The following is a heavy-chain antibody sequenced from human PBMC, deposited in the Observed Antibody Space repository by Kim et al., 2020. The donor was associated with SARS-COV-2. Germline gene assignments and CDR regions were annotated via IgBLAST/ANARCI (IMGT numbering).Heavy chain of an antibody. CDR3: TTDRDYGDPRNPDY. CDR2: IKSKTDGGTT. CDR1: GFTFSNAW. J-gene: IGHJ4*02. V-gene: IGHV3-15*01. D-gene: IGHD4-17*01. Sequence: GGSLRLSCAASGFTFSNAWMSWVRQAPGKGLEWVGRIKSKTDGGTTDYAAPVKGRFTISRDDSKNTLYLQMNSLKTEDTAVYYCTTDRDYGDPRNPDYWGQGTLVTVSS.